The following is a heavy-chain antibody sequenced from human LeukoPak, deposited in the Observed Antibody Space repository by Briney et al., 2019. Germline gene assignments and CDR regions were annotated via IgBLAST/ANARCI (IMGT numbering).Heavy chain of an antibody. CDR1: GYTFTSYA. Sequence: ASVKVSCKASGYTFTSYAMNWVRQAPGQGLEWMGWISAYNGNTTYAQKFQGRVTITADESTSTAYMELSSLRSEDTAVYYCARDGRRYYDILTGYSPTDAFDIWGQGTMVTVSS. J-gene: IGHJ3*02. CDR3: ARDGRRYYDILTGYSPTDAFDI. CDR2: ISAYNGNT. V-gene: IGHV1-18*01. D-gene: IGHD3-9*01.